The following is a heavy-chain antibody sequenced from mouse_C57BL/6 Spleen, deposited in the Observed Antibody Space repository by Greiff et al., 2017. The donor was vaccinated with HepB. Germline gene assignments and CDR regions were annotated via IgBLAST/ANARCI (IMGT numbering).Heavy chain of an antibody. V-gene: IGHV1-59*01. CDR1: GYTFTSYW. CDR2: IDPSDSYT. Sequence: QVQLQQPGAELVRPGTSVKLSCKASGYTFTSYWMHWVKQRPGQGLEWIGVIDPSDSYTNYNQKFKGKATLTVDTSSSTAYMQLSSLTSEDSAVYYCARSRLRVYYFDHWGQGTTLTVSS. CDR3: ARSRLRVYYFDH. D-gene: IGHD2-2*01. J-gene: IGHJ2*01.